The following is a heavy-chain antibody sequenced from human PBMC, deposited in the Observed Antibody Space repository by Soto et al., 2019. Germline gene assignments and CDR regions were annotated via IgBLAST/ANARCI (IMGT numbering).Heavy chain of an antibody. V-gene: IGHV3-23*01. J-gene: IGHJ5*02. CDR2: ISGSGGST. CDR1: GFTFSSYA. CDR3: AKDDLSGSSTSCYTDDSSDNWFDH. D-gene: IGHD2-2*02. Sequence: GGSLRLSCAASGFTFSSYAMSWVRQAPGKGLEWVSAISGSGGSTYYADSVKGRFTISRDNSKNTLYLQMNSLRAEDTAVYYCAKDDLSGSSTSCYTDDSSDNWFDHWVQGTLVTVSS.